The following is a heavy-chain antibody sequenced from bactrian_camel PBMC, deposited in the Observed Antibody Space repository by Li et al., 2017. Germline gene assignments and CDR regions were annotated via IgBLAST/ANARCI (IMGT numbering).Heavy chain of an antibody. D-gene: IGHD6*01. CDR2: IYTGDSTP. J-gene: IGHJ4*01. CDR3: AAGRAEGRWCPVEATFSNLFPY. CDR1: GLMFSTIC. Sequence: QVQLVESGGGSVHTGGSLRLSCAASGLMFSTICMGWLRQAPGKEREGVASIYTGDSTPYYGDSVKGRFTISQDYVKKTVYLQMSSLKPEDTAMYYCAAGRAEGRWCPVEATFSNLFPYRGQGTQVTVS. V-gene: IGHV3S6*01.